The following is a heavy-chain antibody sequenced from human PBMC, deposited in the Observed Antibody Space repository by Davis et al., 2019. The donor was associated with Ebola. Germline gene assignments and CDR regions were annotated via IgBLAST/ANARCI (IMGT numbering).Heavy chain of an antibody. V-gene: IGHV1-69*06. CDR2: IIPIFGTA. J-gene: IGHJ6*01. Sequence: VSCKASGGTFSSYAISWVRQAPGQGLEWMGGIIPIFGTANYAQKFQGRVTITADKSTSTAYMELSSLHQGPIGLPPGTLLQEHLWG. CDR1: GGTFSSYA. CDR3: TLLQEHL.